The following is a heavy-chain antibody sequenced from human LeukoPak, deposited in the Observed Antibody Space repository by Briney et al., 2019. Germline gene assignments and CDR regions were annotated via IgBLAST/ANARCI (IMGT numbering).Heavy chain of an antibody. CDR2: ISSGGSTI. CDR3: ARDSYCSSTSCYMALDY. V-gene: IGHV3-48*01. J-gene: IGHJ4*02. Sequence: GGSLRLPCAASRFIFSSYSMNWVRQAPGKGLEWVSYISSGGSTIYYADSVKGRFTISRDNSKNTLYLQMNSLRAEDTAVYYCARDSYCSSTSCYMALDYWGQGTLVTVSS. D-gene: IGHD2-2*02. CDR1: RFIFSSYS.